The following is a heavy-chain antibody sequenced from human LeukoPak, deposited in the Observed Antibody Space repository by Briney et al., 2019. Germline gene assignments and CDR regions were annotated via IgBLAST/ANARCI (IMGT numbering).Heavy chain of an antibody. Sequence: GGSLRLSCAASGFTFSSYWMSWVRQAPGKGLEWVANIKQDGSEKYYVDSVKGRFTTSRDNAKNSLYLQMNSLRAEDTAVYYCARDGTADAFDVWGQGTMVTVSS. CDR2: IKQDGSEK. J-gene: IGHJ3*01. CDR1: GFTFSSYW. CDR3: ARDGTADAFDV. D-gene: IGHD1-26*01. V-gene: IGHV3-7*01.